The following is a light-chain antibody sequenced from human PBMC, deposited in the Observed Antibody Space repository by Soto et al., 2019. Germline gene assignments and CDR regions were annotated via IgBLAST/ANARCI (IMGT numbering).Light chain of an antibody. CDR3: QKYNAWPSIT. Sequence: EIVMTQSPDTLSVSPGERATLSCRASQTADSNLGWYQQKPGQPPRLLIYGASTRATGVPDRFSGRGSGTEFTLTISGLQSEDSAVYYCQKYNAWPSITFGQGTRLEIK. CDR1: QTADSN. V-gene: IGKV3-15*01. CDR2: GAS. J-gene: IGKJ5*01.